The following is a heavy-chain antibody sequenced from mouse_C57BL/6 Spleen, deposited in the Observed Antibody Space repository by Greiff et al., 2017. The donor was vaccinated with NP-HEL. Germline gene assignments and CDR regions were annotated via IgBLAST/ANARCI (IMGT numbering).Heavy chain of an antibody. CDR1: GYTFTSYW. V-gene: IGHV1S81*02. J-gene: IGHJ2*01. D-gene: IGHD1-1*01. CDR3: ARIKKLVATYFAY. CDR2: TNPTNGRT. Sequence: QVQLQQPGAELVKAGASVKMSCKASGYTFTSYWMPWVKQRLGQGLEWFAETNPTNGRTYYNEKFKSKATLTVDKSSSTAYMLLSGPTFEDSAVYYCARIKKLVATYFAYWCQGTTLTVSS.